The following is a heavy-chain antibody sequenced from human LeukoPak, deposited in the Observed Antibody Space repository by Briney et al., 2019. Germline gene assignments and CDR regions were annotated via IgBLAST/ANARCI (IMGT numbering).Heavy chain of an antibody. Sequence: ASVKVSCKASGYTITSYYMHWVRQAPGQGLEWMGIINPRGGSTSYAQKFQGRVTMTRDTSTSTVYMELRSLRSDDTAVYYCARDLYRDSLPVSWFDPWGQGTLVTVSS. CDR1: GYTITSYY. CDR2: INPRGGST. D-gene: IGHD4-11*01. J-gene: IGHJ5*02. CDR3: ARDLYRDSLPVSWFDP. V-gene: IGHV1-46*01.